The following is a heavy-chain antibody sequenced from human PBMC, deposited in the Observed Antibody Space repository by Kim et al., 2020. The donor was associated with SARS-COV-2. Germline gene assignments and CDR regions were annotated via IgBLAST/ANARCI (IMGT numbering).Heavy chain of an antibody. Sequence: FTISRDNSKNTLYLQMNSLRAEDTAVYYCAKELCCPELQWLGAYYYGMDVWGQGTTVTVSS. J-gene: IGHJ6*02. V-gene: IGHV3-23*01. CDR3: AKELCCPELQWLGAYYYGMDV. D-gene: IGHD6-19*01.